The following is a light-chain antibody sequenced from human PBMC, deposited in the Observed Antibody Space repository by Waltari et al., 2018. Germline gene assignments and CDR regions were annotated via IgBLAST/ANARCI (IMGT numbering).Light chain of an antibody. CDR1: QRITNS. CDR2: LTS. Sequence: DIPLPPSPSSLSASVGDRATISCRASQRITNSLPRYQQKPGKAPKLLLSLTSRITGGVPTTFSGRGSATDFTLTISSLQPEDLATKYSQQSYSSPLTFDRGTKVEV. J-gene: IGKJ4*02. CDR3: QQSYSSPLT. V-gene: IGKV1-NL1*01.